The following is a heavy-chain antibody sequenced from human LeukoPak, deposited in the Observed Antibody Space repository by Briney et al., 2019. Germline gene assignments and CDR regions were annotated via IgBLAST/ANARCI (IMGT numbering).Heavy chain of an antibody. CDR2: INHSGST. V-gene: IGHV4-34*01. Sequence: SETLSLTCAVYGGSFSGYYWSWIRQPPGKGLEWIGEINHSGSTNYNPSLKGRVTISVDTSKNQFSLKLSSVTAADTAVYYCARGAVAGRDFDYWGQGTLVTVSS. CDR3: ARGAVAGRDFDY. D-gene: IGHD6-19*01. J-gene: IGHJ4*02. CDR1: GGSFSGYY.